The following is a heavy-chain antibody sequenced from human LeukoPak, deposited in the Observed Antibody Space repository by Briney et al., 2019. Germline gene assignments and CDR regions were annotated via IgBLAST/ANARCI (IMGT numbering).Heavy chain of an antibody. CDR3: ARPNVVVTAIRSVARWFDP. CDR1: GGSFSGYY. V-gene: IGHV4-34*01. CDR2: INHSGST. J-gene: IGHJ5*02. Sequence: SETLSLTCAVYGGSFSGYYWSWIRQPPGKGLEWIGEINHSGSTNYNPSLKSRVTISVDTSKNQFSLKLSSVTAADTAVYYCARPNVVVTAIRSVARWFDPWGQGTLVTVSS. D-gene: IGHD2-21*02.